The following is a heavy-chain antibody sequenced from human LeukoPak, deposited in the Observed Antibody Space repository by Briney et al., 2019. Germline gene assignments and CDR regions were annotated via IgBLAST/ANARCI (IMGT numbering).Heavy chain of an antibody. D-gene: IGHD3-10*01. CDR1: GFTFSSYA. CDR2: ISYDGSNK. Sequence: GRSLRLSCAGSGFTFSSYAMHWVRQAPGKGLEWVAVISYDGSNKYYADSVKGRFTISRDKSKNTLYLQMNSLRAEDTAVYYCATVAVIRGVTYFDYWGQGTLVTVSS. V-gene: IGHV3-30-3*01. J-gene: IGHJ4*02. CDR3: ATVAVIRGVTYFDY.